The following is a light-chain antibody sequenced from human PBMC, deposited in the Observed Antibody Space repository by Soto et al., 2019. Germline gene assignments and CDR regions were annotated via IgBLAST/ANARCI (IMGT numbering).Light chain of an antibody. CDR3: QQYGSSPGYT. V-gene: IGKV3-20*01. J-gene: IGKJ2*01. Sequence: EIVLTQSPGTLSLSPGERANLSCRASQSVSSSYLAWYQQKPGQAPRLLIYGASSRATGIPDRFSGSGSGTDFTLTISRLEPEDFAVYYCQQYGSSPGYTFGQVTKLEIK. CDR2: GAS. CDR1: QSVSSSY.